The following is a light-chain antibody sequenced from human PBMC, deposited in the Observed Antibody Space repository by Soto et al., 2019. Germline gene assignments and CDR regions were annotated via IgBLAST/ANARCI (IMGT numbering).Light chain of an antibody. CDR3: QQSDDWPWT. V-gene: IGKV3-15*01. J-gene: IGKJ1*01. CDR2: AAS. Sequence: EILMTQSPATLSVSPGDRATLSCRASQSVGRTLAWYQQKPGQAPRLLIYAASTRATGVPARFRGSGSGTEFTLTISSLQSEDFAVYYCQQSDDWPWTFGQGTKV. CDR1: QSVGRT.